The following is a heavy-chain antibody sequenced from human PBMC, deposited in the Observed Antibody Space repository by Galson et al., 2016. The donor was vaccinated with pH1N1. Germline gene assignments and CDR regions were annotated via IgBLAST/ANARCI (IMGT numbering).Heavy chain of an antibody. D-gene: IGHD2-15*01. CDR3: ARDHCSGGSCYSGFDP. Sequence: TLSLTCTVSGGSMTSGHYYWSWIRQLPDKGLEWIGYIYYGGKTYSNPSLKSRLTISVDTSKNQFSLKLNSVTAADTAVYSCARDHCSGGSCYSGFDPWGQGILVTVSS. CDR2: IYYGGKT. CDR1: GGSMTSGHYY. V-gene: IGHV4-31*03. J-gene: IGHJ5*02.